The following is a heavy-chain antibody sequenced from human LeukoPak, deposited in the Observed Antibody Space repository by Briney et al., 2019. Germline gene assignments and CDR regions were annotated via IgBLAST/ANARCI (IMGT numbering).Heavy chain of an antibody. CDR1: GYTFTGYY. CDR3: AREGGSGTGYYYYYMDV. V-gene: IGHV1-2*02. D-gene: IGHD3-10*01. Sequence: ASVKVSCKASGYTFTGYYMHWVRQAPGQGLEWMGWINPNSGGTNYAQKFQGRVTMTRDTSISTAYMELSRLRSDDTAVYYCAREGGSGTGYYYYYMDVWGKGTTVTVSS. CDR2: INPNSGGT. J-gene: IGHJ6*03.